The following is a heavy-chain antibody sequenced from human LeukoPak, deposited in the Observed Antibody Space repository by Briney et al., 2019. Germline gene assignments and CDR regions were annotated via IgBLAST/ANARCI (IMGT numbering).Heavy chain of an antibody. V-gene: IGHV4-34*01. J-gene: IGHJ5*02. CDR1: GGSFSGYY. CDR2: INHSGST. CDR3: ARHFRSNWRGWFDP. Sequence: SETLSLTCAVYGGSFSGYYWSWIRQPPGKGLEWIGEINHSGSTNYNPSLKSRVTISVDTSKNQFSLKLSSVTAADTAVYYCARHFRSNWRGWFDPWGQGTLVTVSS. D-gene: IGHD1-20*01.